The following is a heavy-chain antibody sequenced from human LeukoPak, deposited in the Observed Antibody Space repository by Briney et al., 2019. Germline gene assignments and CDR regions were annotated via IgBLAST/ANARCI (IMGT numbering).Heavy chain of an antibody. V-gene: IGHV3-23*01. CDR2: ISGSGGST. D-gene: IGHD5-24*01. CDR1: GFTVSSNY. Sequence: TGGSLRLSCAASGFTVSSNYMSWVRQAPGKGLEWVSAISGSGGSTYYADSVKGRFTISRDNSKNTLYLQMNSLRAEDTAVYYCAKVIFALMATPDYWGQGTLVTVSS. J-gene: IGHJ4*02. CDR3: AKVIFALMATPDY.